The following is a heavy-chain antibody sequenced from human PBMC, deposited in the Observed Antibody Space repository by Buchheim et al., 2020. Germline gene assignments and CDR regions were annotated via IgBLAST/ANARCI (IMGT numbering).Heavy chain of an antibody. V-gene: IGHV3-33*01. CDR2: IWYDGSNK. CDR3: ARDLHDSSGNCFDY. D-gene: IGHD3-22*01. CDR1: GFTFSSYG. J-gene: IGHJ4*02. Sequence: QVQLVESGGGVVQPGRSLRLSCAASGFTFSSYGMHWVRQAPGKGLEWVAVIWYDGSNKYYADSVKGRFTISRDNSKNTLYLQMNSLRAEYTAVYYCARDLHDSSGNCFDYWGQGTL.